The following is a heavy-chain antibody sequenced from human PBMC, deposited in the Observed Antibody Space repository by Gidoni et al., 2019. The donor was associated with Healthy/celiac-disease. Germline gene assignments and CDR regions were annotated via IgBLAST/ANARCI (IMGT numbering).Heavy chain of an antibody. V-gene: IGHV1-2*02. D-gene: IGHD3-10*01. J-gene: IGHJ4*02. CDR2: INPNSGGT. Sequence: QVQLVQSGAEVQKPGASVKVSCTASGYTFTGYYMHWVRQAPGQGLEWMGWINPNSGGTNYAQKCQGGVTMTRDTSISTAYMELSRLRSDDTAVYYWARMVRGVHRGFDYWGQGTLVTVSS. CDR3: ARMVRGVHRGFDY. CDR1: GYTFTGYY.